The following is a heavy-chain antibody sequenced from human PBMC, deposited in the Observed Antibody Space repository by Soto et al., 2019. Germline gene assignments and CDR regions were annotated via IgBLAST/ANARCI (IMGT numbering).Heavy chain of an antibody. Sequence: EVKLVESGGGLIQPGGSLRLSCAASGFTLSSYSMTWVRQAPGKGLEWVSQISASGVTIHYADSVRGRFTVSRRNAESSLYLQMNSLRDEDTAVYFCARDERSDWNYVVYWGQGTLVTVSS. CDR2: ISASGVTI. J-gene: IGHJ4*02. CDR3: ARDERSDWNYVVY. CDR1: GFTLSSYS. D-gene: IGHD3-9*01. V-gene: IGHV3-48*02.